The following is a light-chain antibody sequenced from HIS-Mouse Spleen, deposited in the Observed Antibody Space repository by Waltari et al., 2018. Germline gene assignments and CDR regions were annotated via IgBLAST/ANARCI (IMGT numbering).Light chain of an antibody. Sequence: PGQSITISCTGTSRDVGGYNYVSWYPQHPGKAPKPMIYDVSNRPSGVSNRFSGAKSGNTASLTISGLQAEDEADYYCSSYTSSSFNVVFGGGTKLTVL. CDR3: SSYTSSSFNVV. V-gene: IGLV2-14*03. J-gene: IGLJ2*01. CDR1: SRDVGGYNY. CDR2: DVS.